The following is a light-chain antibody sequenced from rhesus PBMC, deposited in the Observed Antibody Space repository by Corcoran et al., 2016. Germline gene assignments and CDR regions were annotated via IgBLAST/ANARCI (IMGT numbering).Light chain of an antibody. CDR1: ENVNKY. J-gene: IGKJ4*01. CDR3: QHGYGTPLT. CDR2: KAS. Sequence: DIQMTQSPSSLSTSVGDRVTITCRTSENVNKYLNWYQQKPGNAPKLLIYKASTLQSGVPSRFMGSGSGTDYTFTISNLQTEDVATYYCQHGYGTPLTFGGGTRVEIK. V-gene: IGKV1-74*01.